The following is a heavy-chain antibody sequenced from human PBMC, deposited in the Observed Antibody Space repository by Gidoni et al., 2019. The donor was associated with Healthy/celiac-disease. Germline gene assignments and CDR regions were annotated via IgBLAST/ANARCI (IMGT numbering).Heavy chain of an antibody. CDR2: IRSKANSYAT. D-gene: IGHD6-13*01. V-gene: IGHV3-73*02. Sequence: EVQLVESGGGLVQPGGSLKLSCSASGFTFSGSAMHWVRQASGKGLEWVGRIRSKANSYATAYAASVKGRFTISRDDSKNTAYLQMNSLKTEDTAVYYCTSGGAAAGGYWGQGTLVTVSS. CDR3: TSGGAAAGGY. CDR1: GFTFSGSA. J-gene: IGHJ4*02.